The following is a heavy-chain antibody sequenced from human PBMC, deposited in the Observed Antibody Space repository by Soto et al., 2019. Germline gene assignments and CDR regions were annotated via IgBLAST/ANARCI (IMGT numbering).Heavy chain of an antibody. CDR2: ISWDGGST. CDR1: GFTFDDYT. J-gene: IGHJ3*02. CDR3: AKVGDYGGNSGAFDI. V-gene: IGHV3-43*01. D-gene: IGHD4-17*01. Sequence: GGSLRLSCAASGFTFDDYTMHWVRQAPGKGLEWVSLISWDGGSTYYADSVKGRFTISRDNSKNSLYLQMNSLRTEDTALYYCAKVGDYGGNSGAFDIWGQGTMVTVSS.